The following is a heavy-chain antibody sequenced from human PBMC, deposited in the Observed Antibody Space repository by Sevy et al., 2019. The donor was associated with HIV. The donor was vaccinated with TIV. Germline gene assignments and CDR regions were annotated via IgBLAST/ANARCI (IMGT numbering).Heavy chain of an antibody. CDR2: IKLDGTEK. V-gene: IGHV3-7*01. CDR3: TRDVRALDI. Sequence: GGSLRLSCAVSGFTFSDFWMSWDRRAPGKGLEWVGNIKLDGTEKYYADSVNGRFTISRDNAKNSLYLQMNSLRAEDTAVYYCTRDVRALDIWGQGTMVTVSS. CDR1: GFTFSDFW. J-gene: IGHJ3*02.